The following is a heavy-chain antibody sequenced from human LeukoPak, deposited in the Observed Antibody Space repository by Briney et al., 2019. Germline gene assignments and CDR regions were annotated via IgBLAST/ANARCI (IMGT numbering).Heavy chain of an antibody. CDR1: GGSFSGYY. V-gene: IGHV4-34*01. D-gene: IGHD5-12*01. Sequence: PSETLSLTCAVSGGSFSGYYWSWIRQPPGKGLEWIGQINLSGSTNYTPSLKSRVTISADTSKNQFSLKLSSVTAADTAVYYCARGGPSPTRWATYYYYYYMDVCGKGATVTVSS. CDR2: INLSGST. J-gene: IGHJ6*03. CDR3: ARGGPSPTRWATYYYYYYMDV.